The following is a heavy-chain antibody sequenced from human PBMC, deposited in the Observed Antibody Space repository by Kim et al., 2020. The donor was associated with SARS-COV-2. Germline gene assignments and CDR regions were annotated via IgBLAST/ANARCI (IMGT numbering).Heavy chain of an antibody. D-gene: IGHD4-17*01. CDR2: IYYSGST. V-gene: IGHV4-59*01. CDR3: ARERTVQSFSYAFDI. J-gene: IGHJ3*02. CDR1: GGSISSYY. Sequence: SETLSLTCTVSGGSISSYYWSWIRQPPGKGLEWIGYIYYSGSTNYNPSLKSRVTISVDTSKNQFSLKLSSVTAADTAVYYCARERTVQSFSYAFDIWGQGTMVTVSS.